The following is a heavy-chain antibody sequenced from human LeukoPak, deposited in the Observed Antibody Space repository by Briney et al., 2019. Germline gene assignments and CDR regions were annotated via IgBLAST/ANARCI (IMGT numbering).Heavy chain of an antibody. J-gene: IGHJ3*02. D-gene: IGHD6-19*01. CDR2: INRSGST. V-gene: IGHV4-34*01. CDR3: ARVSIAVAGPVAFDI. CDR1: GGSFSGYY. Sequence: PSETLSLTCAVYGGSFSGYYWSWIRQPPGKGLEWIGEINRSGSTNYNPSLKSRVTISVDTSKNQFSLKLSSVTAADTAVYYCARVSIAVAGPVAFDIWGQGTMVTVSS.